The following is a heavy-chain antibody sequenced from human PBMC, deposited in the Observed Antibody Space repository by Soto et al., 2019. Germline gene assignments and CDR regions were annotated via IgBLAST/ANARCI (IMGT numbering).Heavy chain of an antibody. Sequence: ASVKVSCKASGYTFTSYGISWVRQAPGQGLEWMGWISAYNGNTNYAQKLQGRVTMTTDTSTSTAYMELRSLRSDDTAVYYCARDHGGYCTNGVCYTSNFDYWGQGTLVTVSS. V-gene: IGHV1-18*01. D-gene: IGHD2-8*01. CDR3: ARDHGGYCTNGVCYTSNFDY. CDR1: GYTFTSYG. CDR2: ISAYNGNT. J-gene: IGHJ4*02.